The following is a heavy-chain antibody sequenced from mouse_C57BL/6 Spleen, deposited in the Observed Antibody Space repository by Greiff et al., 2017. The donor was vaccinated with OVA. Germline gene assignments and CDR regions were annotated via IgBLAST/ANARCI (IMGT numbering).Heavy chain of an antibody. Sequence: QVQLQQPGAEPVKPGASVKMSCKASGYTFTSYWITWVKQRPGQGLEWIGDIYPGSGSTNYNEKFKSKATLTVDTSSSTAYMQLSSLTSEDSAVYYCARRDYGSSLYWYFDVWGTGTTVTVSS. V-gene: IGHV1-55*01. CDR3: ARRDYGSSLYWYFDV. J-gene: IGHJ1*03. D-gene: IGHD1-1*01. CDR1: GYTFTSYW. CDR2: IYPGSGST.